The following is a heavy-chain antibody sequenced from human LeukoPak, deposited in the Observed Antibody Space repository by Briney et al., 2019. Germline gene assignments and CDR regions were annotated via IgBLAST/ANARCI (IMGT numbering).Heavy chain of an antibody. Sequence: GGSLRLSCAASEFTFSSYSMNWVRQAPGKGLEWVGRIKSKTDGGTTDYAAPVKGRFTISRDDSKNTLYLQMNSLKTEDTAVYYCTTGLQDIVAYWGQGTLVTVSS. D-gene: IGHD5-12*01. CDR1: EFTFSSYS. CDR2: IKSKTDGGTT. V-gene: IGHV3-15*01. CDR3: TTGLQDIVAY. J-gene: IGHJ4*01.